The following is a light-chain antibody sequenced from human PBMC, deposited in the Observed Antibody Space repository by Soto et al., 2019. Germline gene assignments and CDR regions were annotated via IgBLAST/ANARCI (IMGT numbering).Light chain of an antibody. CDR1: QSVSSNY. CDR3: QQYGSWPRT. J-gene: IGKJ1*01. Sequence: EVVLTQSPGTLSLSPGERATLSCRASQSVSSNYLAWYQQKPGQAPRLLIYGASSWATGIPDRFSGSGSGTDFTLTISRLEPEDFAVYYCQQYGSWPRTFGQGIKEDIK. CDR2: GAS. V-gene: IGKV3-20*01.